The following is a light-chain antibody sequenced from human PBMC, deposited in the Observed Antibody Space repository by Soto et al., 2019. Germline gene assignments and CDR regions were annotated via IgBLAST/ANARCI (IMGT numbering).Light chain of an antibody. J-gene: IGKJ1*01. CDR1: QSVNGF. CDR3: LQHYAWPWT. V-gene: IGKV3-15*01. Sequence: EIVMTQSPGTLSVFPGESVTLSCRASQSVNGFLDWFQHKPGQAPRLVLKRIFIRATGVPARFSGSGSETEFTLTINGLQSEDSGVYYCLQHYAWPWTFGQGTKVEIK. CDR2: RIF.